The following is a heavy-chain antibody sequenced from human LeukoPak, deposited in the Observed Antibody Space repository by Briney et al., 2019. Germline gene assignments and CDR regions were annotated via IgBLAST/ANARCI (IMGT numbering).Heavy chain of an antibody. CDR2: ISSSSSYI. Sequence: GGSLRLSCAASGFTFSSYSMNWVRQAPGKGLEWVSSISSSSSYIYYADSVKGRFTISRDNAKNSPYLQMNSLRAEDTAVYYCARGLRGYDFWSGYREYNWFDPWGQGTLVTVSS. CDR1: GFTFSSYS. V-gene: IGHV3-21*01. J-gene: IGHJ5*02. CDR3: ARGLRGYDFWSGYREYNWFDP. D-gene: IGHD3-3*01.